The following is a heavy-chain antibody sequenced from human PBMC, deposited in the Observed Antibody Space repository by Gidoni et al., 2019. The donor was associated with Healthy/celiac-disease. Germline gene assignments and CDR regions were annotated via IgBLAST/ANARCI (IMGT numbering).Heavy chain of an antibody. Sequence: QVQLQQWGAGLLKPSETLSLTCAVYGGSFSGYYWSWIRQPPGKGLEWIGEINHSGSTNYNPSLKSRVTISVDTSKNQFSLKLSSVTAADTAVYYCASMGTYKGVVPAAIKATKFDPWGQGTLVTVSS. CDR1: GGSFSGYY. CDR2: INHSGST. V-gene: IGHV4-34*01. J-gene: IGHJ5*02. CDR3: ASMGTYKGVVPAAIKATKFDP. D-gene: IGHD2-2*01.